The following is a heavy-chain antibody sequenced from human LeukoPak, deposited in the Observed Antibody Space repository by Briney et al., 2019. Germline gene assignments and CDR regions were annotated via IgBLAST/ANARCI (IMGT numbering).Heavy chain of an antibody. CDR3: ARLRGQMATIPRGNFDY. V-gene: IGHV5-51*01. CDR1: GYSFTSYW. Sequence: GESLKISCKGSGYSFTSYWIGWVGQIPGKGLGWMGIIYPGVSDTRYSTSFQGQVPCSADRSISTAYLQWSSLKASDTAMYYCARLRGQMATIPRGNFDYWGQGTLVTVSS. D-gene: IGHD5-24*01. CDR2: IYPGVSDT. J-gene: IGHJ4*02.